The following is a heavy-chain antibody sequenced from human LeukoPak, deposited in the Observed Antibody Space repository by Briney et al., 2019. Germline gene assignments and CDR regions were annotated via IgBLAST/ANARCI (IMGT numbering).Heavy chain of an antibody. CDR2: IISSSSTI. CDR3: ARGRNIVNYYYYYMDV. V-gene: IGHV3-48*01. J-gene: IGHJ6*03. Sequence: GGSLRLSCAASGFTFSSYSMNWVRQAPGKGLEWVSYIISSSSTIYYADSVKGRFTISRDNAKNSLYLQMNSLRAEDTAVYYCARGRNIVNYYYYYMDVWGKGTTVTVSS. CDR1: GFTFSSYS. D-gene: IGHD2/OR15-2a*01.